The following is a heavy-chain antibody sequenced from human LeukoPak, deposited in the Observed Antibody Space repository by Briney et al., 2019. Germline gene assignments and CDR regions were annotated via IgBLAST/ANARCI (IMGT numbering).Heavy chain of an antibody. CDR1: GGSISSYY. CDR2: IYYSGST. V-gene: IGHV4-59*01. CDR3: ARRLYGRMDV. Sequence: SETLSLTCTVSGGSISSYYWSWIRQPPGKGLEWIGYIYYSGSTNYNPSLESRVTISVDTSKNQFSLKLSSVTAADTAVYYCARRLYGRMDVWGKGTTVTVSS. J-gene: IGHJ6*04. D-gene: IGHD3-10*01.